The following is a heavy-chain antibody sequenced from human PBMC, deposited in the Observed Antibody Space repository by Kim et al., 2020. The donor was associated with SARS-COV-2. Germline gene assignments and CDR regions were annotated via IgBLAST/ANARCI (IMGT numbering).Heavy chain of an antibody. Sequence: SVKVSCKASGGTFSSYAISWVRQAPGQGLEWMGGIIPIFGTANYAQKFQGRVTITADESTSTAYMELSSLRSEDTAVYYCARGTFERYFDWLLFPYFDYWGQGTLVTVSS. J-gene: IGHJ4*02. CDR1: GGTFSSYA. CDR3: ARGTFERYFDWLLFPYFDY. D-gene: IGHD3-9*01. CDR2: IIPIFGTA. V-gene: IGHV1-69*13.